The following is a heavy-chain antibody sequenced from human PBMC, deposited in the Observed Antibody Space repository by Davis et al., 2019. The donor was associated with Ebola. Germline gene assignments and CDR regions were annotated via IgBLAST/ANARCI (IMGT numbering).Heavy chain of an antibody. CDR2: IKQDGSEK. V-gene: IGHV3-7*01. CDR1: GFTFSSYW. CDR3: ARRQIVATHIDY. Sequence: GESLKIPCAASGFTFSSYWMSWVRQAPGKGLEWVANIKQDGSEKYYVDSVKGRFTISRDNAKNSLYLQMNSLRAEDTVVYYCARRQIVATHIDYWGQGTLVTVSS. D-gene: IGHD5-12*01. J-gene: IGHJ4*02.